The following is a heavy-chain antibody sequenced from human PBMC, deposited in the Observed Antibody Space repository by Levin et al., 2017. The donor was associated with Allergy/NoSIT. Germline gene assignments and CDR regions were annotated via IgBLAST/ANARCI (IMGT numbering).Heavy chain of an antibody. V-gene: IGHV3-48*03. Sequence: PGGSLRLSCAASGFTFSSYEMNWVRRAPGKGLEWVSYISSTGSTIYSADSVKGRFTISRDNVKNSLYLHMNSLRAEDTAVYYCARQLGNFWSGYNYFDYWGQGTLVTVSS. CDR3: ARQLGNFWSGYNYFDY. CDR1: GFTFSSYE. CDR2: ISSTGSTI. J-gene: IGHJ4*02. D-gene: IGHD3-3*01.